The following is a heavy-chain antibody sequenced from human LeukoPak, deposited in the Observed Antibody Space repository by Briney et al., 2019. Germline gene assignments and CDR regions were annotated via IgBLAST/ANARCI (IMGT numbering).Heavy chain of an antibody. CDR1: GASISSYY. V-gene: IGHV4-59*01. Sequence: SETLSLTCTVSGASISSYYWSWIRQPPGKGLEWIGYIFYSGTDYNPSLKSRVTISPDTSKNQFSLKLSSVTAADTAVYYCARAYYGGYGSSYYFDYWGQGTLVTVSS. J-gene: IGHJ4*02. CDR2: IFYSGT. D-gene: IGHD4-17*01. CDR3: ARAYYGGYGSSYYFDY.